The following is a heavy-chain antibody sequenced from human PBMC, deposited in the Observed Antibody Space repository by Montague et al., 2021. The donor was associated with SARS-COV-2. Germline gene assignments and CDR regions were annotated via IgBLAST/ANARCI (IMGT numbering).Heavy chain of an antibody. CDR2: INHSGST. D-gene: IGHD6-19*01. J-gene: IGHJ4*02. CDR3: ARSLNQQWLRFPPGAFFGY. CDR1: GGSSSGYY. V-gene: IGHV4-34*01. Sequence: SETLSLTCAVYGGSSSGYYWSWIRQPPGKGLEWIGEINHSGSTNYNPSLKSRVTISVDTSKNQFSLKLSSVTAADTAVYYCARSLNQQWLRFPPGAFFGYWGQGTLVTVSS.